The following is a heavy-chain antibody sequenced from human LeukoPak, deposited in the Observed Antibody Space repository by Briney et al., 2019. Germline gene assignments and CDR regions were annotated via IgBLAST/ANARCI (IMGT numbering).Heavy chain of an antibody. D-gene: IGHD1-7*01. CDR3: AASGTTSLFDY. CDR2: ISYDGSNK. CDR1: GFTFSSYG. Sequence: GGSLRLSRAASGFTFSSYGMHWVRQAPGKGLEWVAVISYDGSNKYYADSVKGRFTISRDNSKNTLYLQMNSLRAEDTAVYYCAASGTTSLFDYWGQGTLVTVSS. J-gene: IGHJ4*02. V-gene: IGHV3-30*03.